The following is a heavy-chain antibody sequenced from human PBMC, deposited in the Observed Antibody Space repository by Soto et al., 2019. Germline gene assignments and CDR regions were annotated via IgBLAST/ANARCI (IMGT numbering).Heavy chain of an antibody. V-gene: IGHV3-66*01. D-gene: IGHD2-15*01. Sequence: PGGSLRLSCAASGFTVSSNYMSWVRQAPGKGLEWVSVIYSGGSTYYADSVKGRFTISRDNSKNTLYLQMNSLRAEDTAVYYCARDTPYCSGGSCSDYYMDVWGKGTTVTVSS. J-gene: IGHJ6*03. CDR3: ARDTPYCSGGSCSDYYMDV. CDR1: GFTVSSNY. CDR2: IYSGGST.